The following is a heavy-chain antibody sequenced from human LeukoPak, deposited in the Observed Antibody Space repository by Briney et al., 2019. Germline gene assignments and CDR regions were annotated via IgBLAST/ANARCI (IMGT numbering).Heavy chain of an antibody. Sequence: ASVKVSCKASGGTFSSCAISWVRQAPGQGLEWMGGIIPIFGTANYAQKFQGRVTITADESTSTAYMELSSLRSEDTAVYYCAREFGITMVRGVINWFDYWGQGTLVTVSS. V-gene: IGHV1-69*13. CDR2: IIPIFGTA. CDR1: GGTFSSCA. D-gene: IGHD3-10*01. CDR3: AREFGITMVRGVINWFDY. J-gene: IGHJ4*02.